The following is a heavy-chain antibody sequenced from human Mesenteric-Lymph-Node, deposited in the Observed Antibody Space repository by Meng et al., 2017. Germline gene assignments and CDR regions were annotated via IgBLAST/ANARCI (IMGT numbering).Heavy chain of an antibody. CDR1: GGSNSRSNW. V-gene: IGHV4-4*02. Sequence: VQLPEARPGLGKPSGNLAPTCAVSGGSNSRSNWWSWVRQPPGKGLEWIGEIYHSGSTNYNPSLKSRVTISVDKSKNQFSLKLSSVTAADTAVYYCASGRKYCSSTSCYGQFDYWGQGTLVTVSS. CDR2: IYHSGST. CDR3: ASGRKYCSSTSCYGQFDY. D-gene: IGHD2-2*01. J-gene: IGHJ4*02.